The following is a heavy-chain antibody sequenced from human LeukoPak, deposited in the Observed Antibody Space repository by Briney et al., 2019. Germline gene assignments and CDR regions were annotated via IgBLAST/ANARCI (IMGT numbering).Heavy chain of an antibody. CDR3: AGHLDYYDSSGYHDYFDY. CDR1: GYSFTSYW. CDR2: IYPGDSDT. J-gene: IGHJ4*02. D-gene: IGHD3-22*01. Sequence: GESLKISCKGSGYSFTSYWIGWVRQMPGKGLEWMGIIYPGDSDTRYSPSSQGQVTISADKSISTAYLQWSSLKASDTAMYYCAGHLDYYDSSGYHDYFDYWGQGTLVTVSS. V-gene: IGHV5-51*01.